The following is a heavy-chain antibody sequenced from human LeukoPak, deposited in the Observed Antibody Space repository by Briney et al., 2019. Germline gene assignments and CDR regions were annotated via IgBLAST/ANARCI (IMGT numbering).Heavy chain of an antibody. CDR1: GGSFSGYY. Sequence: SETLSLTCAVYGGSFSGYYWSWIRQPPGKGLEWIGEINHSGSTNYNPSLKSRVTISLDTSKNQFSLKLSSVTAADTAVYYCANSIDFDYGGYYFDYWGQGALVTISS. D-gene: IGHD4-23*01. CDR3: ANSIDFDYGGYYFDY. CDR2: INHSGST. V-gene: IGHV4-34*01. J-gene: IGHJ4*02.